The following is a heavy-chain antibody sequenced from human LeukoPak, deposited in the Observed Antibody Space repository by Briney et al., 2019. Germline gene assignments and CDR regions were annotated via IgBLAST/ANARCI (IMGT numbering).Heavy chain of an antibody. CDR3: AKDFARLSYYYGSGSYYNDGFDY. CDR1: GFTFSSYG. Sequence: GGSLRLSCAASGFTFSSYGMHWVRQAPGKGLEWVAVILYDGSNKYYADSVKGRFTISRDNSKNTLYLQMNSLRAEDTAVYYCAKDFARLSYYYGSGSYYNDGFDYWGQGTLVTVSS. J-gene: IGHJ4*02. D-gene: IGHD3-10*01. V-gene: IGHV3-30*18. CDR2: ILYDGSNK.